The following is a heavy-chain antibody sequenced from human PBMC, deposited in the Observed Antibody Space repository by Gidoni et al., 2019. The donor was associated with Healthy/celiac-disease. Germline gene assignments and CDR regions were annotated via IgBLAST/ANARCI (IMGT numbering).Heavy chain of an antibody. CDR3: ARDLRWEPNFDY. CDR1: GFSFSSYS. Sequence: EVQLVESVGGLVKPGGSLRLSCAASGFSFSSYSMNWVRQAPGKGLEWVSSISSSSSYIYYADSVKGRFTISRDNAKNSLYLQMNSLRAEDTAVYYCARDLRWEPNFDYWGQGTLVTVSS. J-gene: IGHJ4*02. V-gene: IGHV3-21*01. D-gene: IGHD1-26*01. CDR2: ISSSSSYI.